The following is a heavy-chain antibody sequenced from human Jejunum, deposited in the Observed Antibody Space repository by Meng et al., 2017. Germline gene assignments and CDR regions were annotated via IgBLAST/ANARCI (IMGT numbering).Heavy chain of an antibody. CDR2: AYYSGSS. V-gene: IGHV4-39*07. CDR1: GGSLSSGSPY. Sequence: QLQLQESGPGLVKPSETLSLSCTVSGGSLSSGSPYWGWIRQSPGKGLEWIGTAYYSGSSYYNPSLKSRATISIDTSKNQFSLRLTSVTAADTAVYYCVREKRRTYYFDYWGQGTLVTVSS. J-gene: IGHJ4*02. CDR3: VREKRRTYYFDY. D-gene: IGHD3-16*01.